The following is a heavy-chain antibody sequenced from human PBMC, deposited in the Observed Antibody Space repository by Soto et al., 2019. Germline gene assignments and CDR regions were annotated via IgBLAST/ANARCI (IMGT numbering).Heavy chain of an antibody. CDR2: TYYRSTWSN. V-gene: IGHV6-1*01. D-gene: IGHD3-16*01. J-gene: IGHJ6*02. CDR1: GDSVSSSIAA. CDR3: AGVSSFRGMDV. Sequence: SPTHSLTCAISGDSVSSSIAAWTLLKKSPSRGLEWLGRTYYRSTWSNDYAGSVKSRITINPDTFENQFSLQLYSVTPEDTAVYYCAGVSSFRGMDVWGHGTPVTVSS.